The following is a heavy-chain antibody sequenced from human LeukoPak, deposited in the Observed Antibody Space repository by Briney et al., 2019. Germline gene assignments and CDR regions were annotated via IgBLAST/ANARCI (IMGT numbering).Heavy chain of an antibody. CDR2: ISSIGTTV. J-gene: IGHJ6*04. CDR3: ARERVRGVHYGMDV. Sequence: PGGSLRLSCEGSGFSFRDFYISWIRRAPGKGLEWVSYISSIGTTVYYADSVKGRFTVSRDNSKNTLYLQMSSLRAEDTAVYYCARERVRGVHYGMDVWGKGTTVTVSS. D-gene: IGHD3-10*01. CDR1: GFSFRDFY. V-gene: IGHV3-11*01.